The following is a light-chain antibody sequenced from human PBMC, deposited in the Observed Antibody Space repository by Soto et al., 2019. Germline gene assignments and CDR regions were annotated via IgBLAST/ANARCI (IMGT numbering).Light chain of an antibody. CDR3: QPYDSWTRT. V-gene: IGKV3-15*01. J-gene: IGKJ1*01. CDR1: QSVRRN. Sequence: EIVMTQSPPTLSVSPGERATLSCRASQSVRRNLAWYQHKPGQAPRLLIDGASTRATDIPARFSGRGSGTEFTLTISSLQSEGFEGYYCQPYDSWTRTFGQGAKVEV. CDR2: GAS.